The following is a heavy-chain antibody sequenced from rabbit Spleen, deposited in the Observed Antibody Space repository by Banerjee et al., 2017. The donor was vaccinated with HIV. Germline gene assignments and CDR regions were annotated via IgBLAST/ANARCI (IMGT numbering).Heavy chain of an antibody. CDR1: GIDFSTYG. J-gene: IGHJ3*01. D-gene: IGHD1-1*01. Sequence: QEQLEESGGDLVKPEGSLTLTCTASGIDFSTYGITWVRQAPGKGLEWIACINTVTGKTVYASWAKGRFIMSRTSSTTVTLQMTSLTAADTATYFCARDLVAVIGWNFALWGQGTLVTVS. V-gene: IGHV1S45*01. CDR2: INTVTGKT. CDR3: ARDLVAVIGWNFAL.